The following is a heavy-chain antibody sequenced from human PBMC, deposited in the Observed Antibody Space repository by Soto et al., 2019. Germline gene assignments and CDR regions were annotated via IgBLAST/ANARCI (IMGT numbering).Heavy chain of an antibody. V-gene: IGHV4-4*02. CDR2: IYHSGST. J-gene: IGHJ4*02. CDR1: GGSISSSNW. Sequence: QVQLQESGPGLVKPSGTLSLTCAVSGGSISSSNWWSWVRQPPGKGLEWIGEIYHSGSTNYNPSXKSRVTISVDXXKXQFXLKLSSVTAADTAVYYCARLESLPSPYYYGSGSGDWGQGTLVTVSS. D-gene: IGHD3-10*01. CDR3: ARLESLPSPYYYGSGSGD.